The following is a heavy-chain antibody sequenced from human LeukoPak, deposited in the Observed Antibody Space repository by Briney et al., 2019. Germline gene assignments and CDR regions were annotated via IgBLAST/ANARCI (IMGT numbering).Heavy chain of an antibody. CDR2: IYPGDSDT. V-gene: IGHV5-51*01. Sequence: KAGESLKISCKGSGYSFTSYWIGWVRQMPGKGLEWMGIIYPGDSDTRYSPSFQGQVTISADKSISTAYLQWSSLKASDTAMYYCARHEYKAAAGLAFDYWGQGTLVTVSS. J-gene: IGHJ4*02. D-gene: IGHD6-13*01. CDR3: ARHEYKAAAGLAFDY. CDR1: GYSFTSYW.